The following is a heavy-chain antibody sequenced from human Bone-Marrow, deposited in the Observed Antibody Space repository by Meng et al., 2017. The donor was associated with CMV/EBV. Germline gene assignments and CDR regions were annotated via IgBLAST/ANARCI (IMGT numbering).Heavy chain of an antibody. CDR3: AKGALEGGAGRWQLDI. V-gene: IGHV3-30*02. CDR1: WFTFGNYA. Sequence: GESLIISFASSWFTFGNYAMHWVRRAPGKGLEWVAFIRYDGSNKYYSDSVKGRLTISRDYPKNTLHLQMNSMRAEDTAVYYCAKGALEGGAGRWQLDIWGQGIKVTVSS. CDR2: IRYDGSNK. D-gene: IGHD3-10*01. J-gene: IGHJ3*02.